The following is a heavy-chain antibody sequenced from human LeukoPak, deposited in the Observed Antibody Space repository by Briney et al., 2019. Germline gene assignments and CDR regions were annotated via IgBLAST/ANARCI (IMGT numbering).Heavy chain of an antibody. CDR1: GFSLSSSGVG. CDR2: IYWDDDE. J-gene: IGHJ4*02. D-gene: IGHD3-9*01. V-gene: IGHV2-5*02. Sequence: SGPTLVKPTQTLTLTCTFSGFSLSSSGVGVGWIRQSPGKALEWLALIYWDDDERSSPSLKSRLSITKDTSKNQVVLTMTNMDPVDTGTYYCVHSSISWDYWGQGTPVTVSS. CDR3: VHSSISWDY.